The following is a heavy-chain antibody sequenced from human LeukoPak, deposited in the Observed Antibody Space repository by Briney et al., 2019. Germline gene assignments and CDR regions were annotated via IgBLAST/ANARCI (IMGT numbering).Heavy chain of an antibody. Sequence: SETLSLTCTVSGGSISSSSYYWGWIRQPPGKGLEWIGSIYYSGSTYYNPSLKSRVTISVDTSKNQFSLKLSSVTAADTAVYYCARGNYLDYWGQGTLVTVSS. J-gene: IGHJ4*02. CDR3: ARGNYLDY. V-gene: IGHV4-39*01. D-gene: IGHD1-7*01. CDR2: IYYSGST. CDR1: GGSISSSSYY.